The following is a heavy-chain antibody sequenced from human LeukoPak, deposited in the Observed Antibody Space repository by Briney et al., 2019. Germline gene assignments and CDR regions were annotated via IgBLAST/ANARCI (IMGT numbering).Heavy chain of an antibody. CDR3: AREAVTAKTFSLDY. CDR1: GFTFSSYS. J-gene: IGHJ4*02. V-gene: IGHV3-21*01. CDR2: ISSSSSYI. D-gene: IGHD2-21*02. Sequence: GGSLRLSWAASGFTFSSYSMNWVRQAPGKGLEWVSSISSSSSYIYYADSVKGRFTISRDNAKNSLYLQMNSLRAEDTAVYYCAREAVTAKTFSLDYWGQGTLVTVSS.